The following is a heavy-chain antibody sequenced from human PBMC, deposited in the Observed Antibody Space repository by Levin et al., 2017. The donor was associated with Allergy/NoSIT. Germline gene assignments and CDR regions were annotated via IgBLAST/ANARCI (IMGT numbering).Heavy chain of an antibody. CDR3: TSLLIIFGDVIP. V-gene: IGHV3-72*01. J-gene: IGHJ4*02. CDR1: GFKFSDYY. CDR2: SRNKANSYTT. Sequence: GESLKISCAASGFKFSDYYIDWVRQAPGKGLEWVGRSRNKANSYTTEYAASVKGRFTISRDESKKSLYLQMNSLKTEDTAIYFCTSLLIIFGDVIPGGQGTLVTVSS. D-gene: IGHD3-10*02.